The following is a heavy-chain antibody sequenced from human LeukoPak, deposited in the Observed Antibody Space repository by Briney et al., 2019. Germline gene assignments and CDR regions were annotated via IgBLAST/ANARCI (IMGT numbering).Heavy chain of an antibody. Sequence: PGGSLRLSCAASGFTFSSYAMSWVRQAPGKGLEWVAVISYDGSNKYYADSVKGRFTISRDNSKNTLYLQMNSLRAEDTAVYYCAKGDRYSYGDFDYWGQGTLVTVSS. J-gene: IGHJ4*02. CDR1: GFTFSSYA. CDR3: AKGDRYSYGDFDY. CDR2: ISYDGSNK. V-gene: IGHV3-30*18. D-gene: IGHD5-18*01.